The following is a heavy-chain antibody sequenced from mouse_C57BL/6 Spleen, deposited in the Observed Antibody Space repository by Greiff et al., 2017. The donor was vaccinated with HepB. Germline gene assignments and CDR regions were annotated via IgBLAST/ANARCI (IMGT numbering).Heavy chain of an antibody. CDR2: ISGGGGNT. Sequence: EVKLMESGGGLVKPGGSLKLSCAASGFTFSSYTMSWVRQTPEKRLEWVATISGGGGNTYYPDSVKGRFTISRDNAKNTLYLQMSSLRSEDTALYYCARRIYYGFDYWGQGTTLTVSS. CDR3: ARRIYYGFDY. CDR1: GFTFSSYT. D-gene: IGHD1-1*01. J-gene: IGHJ2*01. V-gene: IGHV5-9*01.